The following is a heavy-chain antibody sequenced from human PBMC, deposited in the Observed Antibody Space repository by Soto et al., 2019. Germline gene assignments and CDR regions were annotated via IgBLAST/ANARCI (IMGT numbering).Heavy chain of an antibody. CDR2: LRSKAYGGTT. J-gene: IGHJ3*02. CDR3: ASRNGPGEADAFDI. Sequence: GGSLRLSCSASGFAFGDYSMSWFRRAPGKGLEWLVFLRSKAYGGTTGYAASVKGSFTNSGDDSKSVAYLPMDSLKTEDTAVYYCASRNGPGEADAFDIWGQGTMVTVSS. D-gene: IGHD2-8*01. V-gene: IGHV3-49*03. CDR1: GFAFGDYS.